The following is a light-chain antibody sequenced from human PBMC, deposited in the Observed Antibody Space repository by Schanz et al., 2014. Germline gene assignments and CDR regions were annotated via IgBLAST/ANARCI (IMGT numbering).Light chain of an antibody. CDR3: QVWDSSSDHPVV. CDR2: DDS. Sequence: SYELTQPPSVSVAPGKTAMITCGGNNIGGRSVHWYQQKPGQAPVLVVHDDSDRPSGIPERFSGSNSGNTATLTITRVEAGDEADYYCQVWDSSSDHPVVFGGGTQLTVL. V-gene: IGLV3-21*03. J-gene: IGLJ2*01. CDR1: NIGGRS.